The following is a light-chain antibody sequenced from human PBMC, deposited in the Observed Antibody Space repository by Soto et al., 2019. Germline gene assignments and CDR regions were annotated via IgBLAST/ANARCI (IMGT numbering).Light chain of an antibody. CDR1: QTISGW. CDR3: QQYGSSPRT. CDR2: GAS. J-gene: IGKJ3*01. Sequence: DIQMTQSPSTLSGSVGDRVTITCRASQTISGWLAWYQQKPGKAPKLLIYGASSLQSGVPSRFSGSGSETDFTLTISSLQPEDVAVYYCQQYGSSPRTFGPGTKVDIK. V-gene: IGKV1-5*01.